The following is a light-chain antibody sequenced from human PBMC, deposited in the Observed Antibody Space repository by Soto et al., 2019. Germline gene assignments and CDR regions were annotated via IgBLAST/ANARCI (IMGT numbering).Light chain of an antibody. Sequence: DIEMTQSPSSLSASVGDRVTITCRASQDISNQLAWYQHEPGKVPKLLIYAASTLQSGVPSRFSGSGSGTDFTLTISSLQPEDVATYYCQRYNSAPQTFGQGTKVDIK. J-gene: IGKJ1*01. CDR2: AAS. V-gene: IGKV1-27*01. CDR3: QRYNSAPQT. CDR1: QDISNQ.